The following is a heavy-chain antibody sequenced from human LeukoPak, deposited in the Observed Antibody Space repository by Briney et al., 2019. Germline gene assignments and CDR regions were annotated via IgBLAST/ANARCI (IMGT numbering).Heavy chain of an antibody. CDR1: GFIFSSYT. Sequence: GGSLRLSCAASGFIFSSYTMHWVRQAPGKGLEWVAHIKRDGSQKYYLDSVKGRFTISRDNAKNSLYLQMNSLRVEDTAVYYCARLGLEVGGPNWFDPWGQGTLVTVSS. V-gene: IGHV3-7*01. CDR2: IKRDGSQK. CDR3: ARLGLEVGGPNWFDP. D-gene: IGHD1-1*01. J-gene: IGHJ5*02.